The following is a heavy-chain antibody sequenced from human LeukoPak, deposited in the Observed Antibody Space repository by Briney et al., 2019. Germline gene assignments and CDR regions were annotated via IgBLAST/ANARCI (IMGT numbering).Heavy chain of an antibody. V-gene: IGHV3-21*01. CDR3: ARELSGSYSFDY. J-gene: IGHJ4*02. Sequence: GGSLRLSCAASGFTFSTYTMSWVRQAPGEGLEWVSSISSSSSYTNYADSVKGRFTISRDNAKNSLYLQMNSLRAEDTAVYYCARELSGSYSFDYWGQGTLVTASS. CDR1: GFTFSTYT. CDR2: ISSSSSYT. D-gene: IGHD1-26*01.